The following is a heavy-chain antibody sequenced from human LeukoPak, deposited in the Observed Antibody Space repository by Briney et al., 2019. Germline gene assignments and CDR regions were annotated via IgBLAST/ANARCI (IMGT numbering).Heavy chain of an antibody. CDR1: GYSISRGYY. D-gene: IGHD1-26*01. J-gene: IGHJ1*01. CDR3: ASQYSGSYYAYFDQ. V-gene: IGHV4-38-2*01. CDR2: MFHSGST. Sequence: SETLSLTCAVSGYSISRGYYWGWIRQPPGKGLEWIGSMFHSGSTYHNPSLKSRVTMSITTSKNQFSLKLNSVTAADTAVYYCASQYSGSYYAYFDQWGQGTLVTVSS.